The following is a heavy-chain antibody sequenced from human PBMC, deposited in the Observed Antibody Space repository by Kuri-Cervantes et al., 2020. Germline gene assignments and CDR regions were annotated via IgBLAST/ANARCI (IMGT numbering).Heavy chain of an antibody. J-gene: IGHJ5*02. CDR2: IYPGDSDT. CDR3: ARQRGLWFGEDNWLDP. CDR1: RYSFTSYW. Sequence: GESLKISCKGSRYSFTSYWIRWVRQMPGKGLGWMGIIYPGDSDTRYSPSFQGQVTISADKSISTAYLQWSSLKASDTAMYYCARQRGLWFGEDNWLDPWGQGTLVTVSS. D-gene: IGHD3-10*01. V-gene: IGHV5-51*01.